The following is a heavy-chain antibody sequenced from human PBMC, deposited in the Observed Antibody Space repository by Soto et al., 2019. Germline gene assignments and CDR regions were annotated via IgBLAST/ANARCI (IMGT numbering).Heavy chain of an antibody. CDR2: IYTSASI. Sequence: PSETRSLTCSVSGADINTYSWTWIRQPAGKGLEWIGRIYTSASINYNPSLKGRVTLSVDTSTNQVSLRLASVTAADTAIYYCARDREAGYNFYYGMDVWGQGTTVTVSS. J-gene: IGHJ6*02. D-gene: IGHD6-19*01. CDR1: GADINTYS. CDR3: ARDREAGYNFYYGMDV. V-gene: IGHV4-4*07.